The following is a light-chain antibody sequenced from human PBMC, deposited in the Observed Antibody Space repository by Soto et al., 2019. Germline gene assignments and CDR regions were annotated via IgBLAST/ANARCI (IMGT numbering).Light chain of an antibody. J-gene: IGLJ1*01. CDR3: SSYTSDITQV. V-gene: IGLV2-14*01. CDR1: SSDVGGYNY. CDR2: EVS. Sequence: QSALTQPASVSGSPGQSITISCTGTSSDVGGYNYVSWYQQHPGKAPKLMIYEVSNRPSGVSNRFSGSKSGNTASLTISGLQAEDEAYYYCSSYTSDITQVFGTGTKVTVL.